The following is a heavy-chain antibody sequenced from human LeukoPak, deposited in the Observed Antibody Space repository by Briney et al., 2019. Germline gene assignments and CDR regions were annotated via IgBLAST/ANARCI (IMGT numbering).Heavy chain of an antibody. CDR2: ISAYNGNP. V-gene: IGHV1-18*01. D-gene: IGHD4-11*01. CDR1: GYTFTSYG. CDR3: ARDYSNYFHAFDI. J-gene: IGHJ3*02. Sequence: VASVKVSCKASGYTFTSYGISWVRQAPGQGLEGMGWISAYNGNPNYAQKLQGRVTMTTDTSTSTAYMELRSMRSDDTAVYYCARDYSNYFHAFDIWGQGTMVTVSS.